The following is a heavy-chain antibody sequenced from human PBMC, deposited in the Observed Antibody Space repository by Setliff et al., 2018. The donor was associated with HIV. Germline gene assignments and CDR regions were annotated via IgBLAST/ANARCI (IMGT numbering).Heavy chain of an antibody. CDR1: GGSIGSSSYY. CDR2: IYSSGST. V-gene: IGHV4-39*01. CDR3: ARAHYNFWSGYLDS. D-gene: IGHD3-3*01. J-gene: IGHJ4*02. Sequence: SETLSLTCTVSGGSIGSSSYYWGWIRQPPGKGLEWIGSIYSSGSTYYNPSLKSRVTIYADTSKNEFSLKVTSVTAADTAVYYCARAHYNFWSGYLDSWGQGTLVTVSS.